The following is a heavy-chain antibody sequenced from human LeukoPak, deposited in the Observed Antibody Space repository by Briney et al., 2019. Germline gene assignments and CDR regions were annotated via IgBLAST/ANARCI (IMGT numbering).Heavy chain of an antibody. CDR3: ARNDYGDQDYFDY. D-gene: IGHD4-17*01. J-gene: IGHJ4*02. CDR2: ISYDGSNK. V-gene: IGHV3-30-3*01. CDR1: GFTFSNFW. Sequence: GSLRLSCAASGFTFSNFWMHWVRQAPGKGLEWVAVISYDGSNKYYADSVKGRFTISRDNSKNTLYLQMNSLRAEDTAVYYCARNDYGDQDYFDYWGQGTLVTVSS.